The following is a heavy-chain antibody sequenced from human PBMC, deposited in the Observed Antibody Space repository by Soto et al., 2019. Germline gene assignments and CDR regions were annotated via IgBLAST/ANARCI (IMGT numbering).Heavy chain of an antibody. Sequence: GGSLRLSCAASGFTFSSYSMNWVLQAPGKGLEWVSSISSSSSYIYYADSVKGRFTISRDNAKNSLYLQMNSLRAEDTAVYYCARDHSSGFPGYYFDYWGQGTLVTVSS. CDR1: GFTFSSYS. V-gene: IGHV3-21*01. CDR3: ARDHSSGFPGYYFDY. D-gene: IGHD6-19*01. CDR2: ISSSSSYI. J-gene: IGHJ4*02.